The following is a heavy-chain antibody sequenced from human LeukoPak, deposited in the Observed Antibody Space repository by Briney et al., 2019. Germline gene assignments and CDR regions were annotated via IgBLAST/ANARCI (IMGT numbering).Heavy chain of an antibody. CDR3: ARASSDYSYYMDV. CDR2: IYTSGST. V-gene: IGHV4-61*02. CDR1: GGSISSGSYY. Sequence: SETLSLTCTVSGGSISSGSYYWSWIRQPAGKGLEWIGRIYTSGSTNYNPSLKSRVTISVDTSKNQFSLKLSSVTAADTAVYYCARASSDYSYYMDVWGKGTTVTVSS. J-gene: IGHJ6*03. D-gene: IGHD3-22*01.